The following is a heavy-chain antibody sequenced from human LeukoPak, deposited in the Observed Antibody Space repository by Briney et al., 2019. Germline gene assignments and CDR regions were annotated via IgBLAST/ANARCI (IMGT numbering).Heavy chain of an antibody. V-gene: IGHV4-34*01. CDR1: GGSFSGYY. CDR3: ARLIVATTKRMFRSDY. Sequence: KPSETLSLTCAVYGGSFSGYYWSWIRQPPGKGLEWIGEINHSGSTNYNPSLKSRVTISVDTSKNQFSLKLSSVTAADTAVYYCARLIVATTKRMFRSDYWGQGTLVTVSS. CDR2: INHSGST. J-gene: IGHJ4*02. D-gene: IGHD5-12*01.